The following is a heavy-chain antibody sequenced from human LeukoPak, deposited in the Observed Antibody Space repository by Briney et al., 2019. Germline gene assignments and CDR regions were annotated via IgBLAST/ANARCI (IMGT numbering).Heavy chain of an antibody. D-gene: IGHD3-10*01. V-gene: IGHV4-34*01. CDR2: INHSGST. J-gene: IGHJ4*02. Sequence: SETLSLTCAVYGGSFSGYYWSWIRQPPGKGLEWIGEINHSGSTNYNPSLKSRVTISVDTSKNQFSLKLSSVTAADTAVYYCARVGRITMVRGVIRALDYWGQGTLVTVSS. CDR1: GGSFSGYY. CDR3: ARVGRITMVRGVIRALDY.